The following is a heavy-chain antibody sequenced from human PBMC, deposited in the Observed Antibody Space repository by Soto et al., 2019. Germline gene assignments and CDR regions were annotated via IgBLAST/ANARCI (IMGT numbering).Heavy chain of an antibody. Sequence: QITLKESGPTLVKPTQTLTLTCTFSGFSLSTSGVGVGWIRQPPGKALEWLAVIYWDDDKRYSPSLKSRLTITKDTSKNQVVFTMTNMDPVDTATYYCAHTVGGYLSAEYFQQWGQGTLFTVSS. V-gene: IGHV2-5*02. D-gene: IGHD1-26*01. J-gene: IGHJ1*01. CDR1: GFSLSTSGVG. CDR2: IYWDDDK. CDR3: AHTVGGYLSAEYFQQ.